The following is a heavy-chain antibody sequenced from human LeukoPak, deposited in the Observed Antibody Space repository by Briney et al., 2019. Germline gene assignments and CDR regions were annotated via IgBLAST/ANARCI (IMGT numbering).Heavy chain of an antibody. CDR2: TYYRSKWSK. J-gene: IGHJ5*02. V-gene: IGHV6-1*01. Sequence: SQTLSLTCAISGDSVSSNSAAWNWIRQSPSRGLEWLGRTYYRSKWSKDYAVSVKSRITISPDTSKNQFSLQLNSVTPDDTAVYYCARVVVDCSGGSCYSETHFDPWGQGTLVTVSS. CDR1: GDSVSSNSAA. CDR3: ARVVVDCSGGSCYSETHFDP. D-gene: IGHD2-15*01.